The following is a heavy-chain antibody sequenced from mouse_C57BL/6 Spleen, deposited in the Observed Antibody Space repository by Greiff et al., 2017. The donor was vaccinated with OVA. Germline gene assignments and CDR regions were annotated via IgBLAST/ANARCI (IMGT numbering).Heavy chain of an antibody. V-gene: IGHV1-69*01. J-gene: IGHJ2*01. CDR3: ARGGGYYGFDY. Sequence: VQLQQPGAELVMPGASVKLSCKASGYTFTSYWMHWVKQRPGQGLEWIGEIDPSDSYTNYNQKFKGKSTLTVDKSSSTAYMQLSSLTSEDSAVYYCARGGGYYGFDYWGQGTTLTVSS. CDR2: IDPSDSYT. CDR1: GYTFTSYW. D-gene: IGHD2-3*01.